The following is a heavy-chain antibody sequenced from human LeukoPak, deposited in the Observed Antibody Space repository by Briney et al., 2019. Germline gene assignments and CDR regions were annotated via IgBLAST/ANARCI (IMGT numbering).Heavy chain of an antibody. Sequence: AASVKVSCKASGGTFSSYAISWVRQAPGQGLEWMGWINPNSGGTNYAQKFQGRVTMTRDASISTAYMELSRLRSDDTAVYYCARVRQVNLYCTNGVCSLGYWGQGTLVTVSS. CDR1: GGTFSSYA. V-gene: IGHV1-2*02. D-gene: IGHD2-8*01. CDR3: ARVRQVNLYCTNGVCSLGY. J-gene: IGHJ4*02. CDR2: INPNSGGT.